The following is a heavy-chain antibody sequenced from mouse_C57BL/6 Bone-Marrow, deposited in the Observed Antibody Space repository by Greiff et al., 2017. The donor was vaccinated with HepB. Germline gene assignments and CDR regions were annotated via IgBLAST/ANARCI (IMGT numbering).Heavy chain of an antibody. J-gene: IGHJ1*03. V-gene: IGHV1-81*01. CDR1: GYTFTSYG. CDR3: ARRITTVVAKDWYFDV. CDR2: IYPRSGNT. Sequence: VKLQQSGAELARPGASVKLSCKASGYTFTSYGISWVKQRTGQGLEWIGEIYPRSGNTYYNEKFKGKATLTADKSSSTAYMELRSLTSEDSAVYFCARRITTVVAKDWYFDVWGTGTTVTVSS. D-gene: IGHD1-1*01.